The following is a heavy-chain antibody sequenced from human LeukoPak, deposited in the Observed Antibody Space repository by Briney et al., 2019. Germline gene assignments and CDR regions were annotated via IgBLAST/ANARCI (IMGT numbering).Heavy chain of an antibody. Sequence: GASVKVSCKASGYTFTGYYMHWVRQAPGQGLEWMGWINPNSGGTNYAQKFQGRVTMTMDTSISTAYMELSRLRSDDTAVYYCARSAIAAAGKVGWFDPWGQGTLVTVSS. V-gene: IGHV1-2*02. CDR1: GYTFTGYY. CDR2: INPNSGGT. CDR3: ARSAIAAAGKVGWFDP. J-gene: IGHJ5*02. D-gene: IGHD6-13*01.